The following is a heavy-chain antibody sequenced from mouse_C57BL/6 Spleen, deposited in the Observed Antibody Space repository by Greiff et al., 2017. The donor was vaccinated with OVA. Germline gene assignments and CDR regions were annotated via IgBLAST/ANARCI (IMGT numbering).Heavy chain of an antibody. Sequence: VQLKQSGPGLVQPSQSLSITCTVSGFSLTSYGVHWVRQSPGKGLEWLGVIWSGGSTDYNAAFIYRLSISKDNSKSPVVFNMNSLQADDTAIYYCARKEGNDVHYYAMDYWGQGTSVTVSS. CDR1: GFSLTSYG. CDR3: ARKEGNDVHYYAMDY. V-gene: IGHV2-2*01. J-gene: IGHJ4*01. CDR2: IWSGGST. D-gene: IGHD2-2*01.